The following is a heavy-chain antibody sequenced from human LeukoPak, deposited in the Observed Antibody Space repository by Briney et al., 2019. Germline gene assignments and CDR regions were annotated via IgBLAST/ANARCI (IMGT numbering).Heavy chain of an antibody. CDR2: VYYSGRT. CDR1: GGSISTYY. J-gene: IGHJ4*02. D-gene: IGHD2-15*01. CDR3: ARDCSGGSCSLDY. V-gene: IGHV4-59*12. Sequence: SETLSLTCTVSGGSISTYYWNWIRQPPGKVLEWIGYVYYSGRTNYNPSLKSRVTISIDTSKSQFSLKLSSVTAADTAVYYCARDCSGGSCSLDYWGQGTLVTVSS.